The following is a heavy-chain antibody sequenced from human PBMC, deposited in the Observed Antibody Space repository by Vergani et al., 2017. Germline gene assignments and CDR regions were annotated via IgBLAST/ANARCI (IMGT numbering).Heavy chain of an antibody. CDR1: GYSFINYG. J-gene: IGHJ6*02. V-gene: IGHV1-18*01. CDR3: AREGYNDNIHWTYRPPSDYGMGV. CDR2: VSPYNGKT. D-gene: IGHD3-16*02. Sequence: QSQLVQSGDEVKKPGASVKVSCKTSGYSFINYGISWVRQAPGQGLEGLGWVSPYNGKTNYGPKIQGRVTMTTDTSTRTAYMQLRSLTFDDTAVYYCAREGYNDNIHWTYRPPSDYGMGVWGQGTKVTVAS.